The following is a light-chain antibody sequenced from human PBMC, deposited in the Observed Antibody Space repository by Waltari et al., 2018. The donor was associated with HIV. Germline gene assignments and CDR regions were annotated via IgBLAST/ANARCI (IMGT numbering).Light chain of an antibody. CDR3: CSYTGTYTFV. CDR1: SSDVGGYNS. V-gene: IGLV2-11*01. J-gene: IGLJ2*01. CDR2: EVN. Sequence: QSALTQPRSVSGSPGQSVTISCSGASSDVGGYNSVSWYKQHPGKAPRVMMYEVNKRPSGVPDRFSGSKSGNTASLTISGLQAEDEADYYCCSYTGTYTFVFGGGTKLTVL.